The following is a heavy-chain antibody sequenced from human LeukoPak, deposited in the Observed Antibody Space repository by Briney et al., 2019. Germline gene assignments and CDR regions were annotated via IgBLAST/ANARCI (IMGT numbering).Heavy chain of an antibody. J-gene: IGHJ4*02. CDR1: GFTFSSYG. D-gene: IGHD3-3*01. CDR3: ATEEYYDFWSGYCMDY. CDR2: ISYDGSNK. Sequence: GGSLTLSCAASGFTFSSYGMLGVRQAPGKGLEGVAVISYDGSNKYYADSVKGRFTISRDNSKNTLYLQMNSLRAEDTAVYYCATEEYYDFWSGYCMDYWGQGTLVTVSS. V-gene: IGHV3-30*03.